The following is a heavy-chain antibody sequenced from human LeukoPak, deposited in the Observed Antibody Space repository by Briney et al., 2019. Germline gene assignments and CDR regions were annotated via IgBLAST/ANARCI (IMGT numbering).Heavy chain of an antibody. J-gene: IGHJ4*02. CDR3: AREGGAVAGTFDY. Sequence: GRSLRLSCAASGFTFSSYGMHWVRQAPGKGLEWVAVIWYDGSNKYNADSVKGRFTISRDNSKNTLYLQMNSLRAEDTAVYYCAREGGAVAGTFDYWGQGTLVTVSS. D-gene: IGHD6-19*01. CDR1: GFTFSSYG. CDR2: IWYDGSNK. V-gene: IGHV3-33*01.